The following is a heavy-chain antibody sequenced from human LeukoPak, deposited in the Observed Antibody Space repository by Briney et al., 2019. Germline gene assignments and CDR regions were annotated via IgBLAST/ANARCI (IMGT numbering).Heavy chain of an antibody. V-gene: IGHV3-21*01. Sequence: GGSLRLSCAASGFTFSSYSMNWVRQAPGKGLEWVSSTSSSSSYIYYADSVKGRFTISRDNAKNSLYLQMNSLRAEDTAVYYCAREGGIAYYDSSGYSYFDYWGQGTLVTVSS. CDR1: GFTFSSYS. CDR3: AREGGIAYYDSSGYSYFDY. D-gene: IGHD3-22*01. CDR2: TSSSSSYI. J-gene: IGHJ4*02.